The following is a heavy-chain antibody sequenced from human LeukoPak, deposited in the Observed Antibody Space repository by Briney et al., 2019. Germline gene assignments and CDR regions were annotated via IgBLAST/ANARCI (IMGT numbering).Heavy chain of an antibody. CDR1: GGTFSSYA. J-gene: IGHJ5*02. CDR3: ATSAHYCSSTSCYWGEYNWFDP. CDR2: IIPIFGTA. Sequence: SVKVSCKASGGTFSSYAISWVRQAPGQGLEWMGGIIPIFGTANYAQKFQGRVTITSDESTSTAYMELSSLRSEDTAVYYCATSAHYCSSTSCYWGEYNWFDPRGQGTLVTVSS. D-gene: IGHD2-2*01. V-gene: IGHV1-69*13.